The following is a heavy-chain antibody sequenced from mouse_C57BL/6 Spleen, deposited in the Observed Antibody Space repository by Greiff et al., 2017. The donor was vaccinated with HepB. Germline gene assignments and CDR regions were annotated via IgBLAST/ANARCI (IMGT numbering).Heavy chain of an antibody. J-gene: IGHJ1*03. CDR2: ISDGGSYT. CDR1: GFTFSSYA. V-gene: IGHV5-4*01. CDR3: ARDGLTWYFDV. Sequence: EVQRVESGGGLVKPGGSLKLSCATSGFTFSSYAMSWVRQTPEKRLEWVATISDGGSYTYYPDNVKGRFTISRDIAKNNLYLQMSHLKSEDTAMYYCARDGLTWYFDVWGTGTTVTVSS.